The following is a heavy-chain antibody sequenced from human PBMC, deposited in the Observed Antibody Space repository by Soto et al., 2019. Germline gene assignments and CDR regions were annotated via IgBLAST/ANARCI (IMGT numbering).Heavy chain of an antibody. Sequence: GGSLRLSCAASGFSFSMYGITWVRQAPGKGLEWVSTISGPGGSTDSADSGKGRFSISRDNCKNMRYLQMTSLRAENTAVYYCAKVVVAGLDDYYGSDVWGEGPRVTLSS. CDR1: GFSFSMYG. D-gene: IGHD6-19*01. V-gene: IGHV3-23*01. CDR3: AKVVVAGLDDYYGSDV. J-gene: IGHJ6*02. CDR2: ISGPGGST.